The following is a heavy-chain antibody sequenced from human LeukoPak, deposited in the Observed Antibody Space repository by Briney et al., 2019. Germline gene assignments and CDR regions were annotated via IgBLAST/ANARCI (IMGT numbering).Heavy chain of an antibody. J-gene: IGHJ4*02. Sequence: SETLSLTCTVSGFSISSGYYWGWIRQPPGKGLEWITNIYHSGSTYYNPSLKSRVTISVDTSKNQFSLKLSSVTAADTAVYYCARGRGRGRFGVVITTYYFDYWGQGTLVTVSS. CDR2: IYHSGST. CDR1: GFSISSGYY. D-gene: IGHD3-3*01. V-gene: IGHV4-38-2*02. CDR3: ARGRGRGRFGVVITTYYFDY.